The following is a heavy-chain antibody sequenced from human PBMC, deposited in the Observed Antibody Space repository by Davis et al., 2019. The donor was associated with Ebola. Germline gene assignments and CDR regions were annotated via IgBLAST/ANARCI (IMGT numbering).Heavy chain of an antibody. CDR2: IIPIFGTA. CDR3: ARRVGARSGFDS. V-gene: IGHV1-69*06. D-gene: IGHD1-26*01. CDR1: GGTFSSYA. J-gene: IGHJ4*02. Sequence: SVKVSCKASGGTFSSYAISWVRQAPGQGLEWMGGIIPIFGTANYAQKFQGRVTITADKSTSTAYMELSSLRSDDTAVYYCARRVGARSGFDSWGQGSLVTVSS.